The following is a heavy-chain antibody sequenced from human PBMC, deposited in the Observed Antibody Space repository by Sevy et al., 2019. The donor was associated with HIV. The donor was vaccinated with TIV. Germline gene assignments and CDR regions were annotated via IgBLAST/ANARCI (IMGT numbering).Heavy chain of an antibody. D-gene: IGHD3-16*02. V-gene: IGHV4-39*01. CDR1: GGSISSSTYY. CDR2: IYYSGST. CDR3: ARQVAARNMITSGGVIVPWSRGTYLSDS. Sequence: SETLSLTCAVSGGSISSSTYYWGWIRQPPGKGLEWIGNIYYSGSTYYNPSLRSRVTISVDTSNNQFSLRLSSVTAADTAVYFCARQVAARNMITSGGVIVPWSRGTYLSDSWGQGTPVTVSS. J-gene: IGHJ4*02.